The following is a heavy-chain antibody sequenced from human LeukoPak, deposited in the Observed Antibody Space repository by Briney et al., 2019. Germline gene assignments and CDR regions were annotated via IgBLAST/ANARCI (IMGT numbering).Heavy chain of an antibody. CDR1: GGSISSYY. Sequence: SETLSLTCTVSGGSISSYYWSWLRQPPGKRLEWLGYIYYSGSTNYNPSLKSRVTISVDTSKNQFSLKLSSVTAADTAVYYCAREAPWGIAAAFGRAFDIWGQGTMVTVSS. J-gene: IGHJ3*02. CDR2: IYYSGST. V-gene: IGHV4-59*01. CDR3: AREAPWGIAAAFGRAFDI. D-gene: IGHD6-13*01.